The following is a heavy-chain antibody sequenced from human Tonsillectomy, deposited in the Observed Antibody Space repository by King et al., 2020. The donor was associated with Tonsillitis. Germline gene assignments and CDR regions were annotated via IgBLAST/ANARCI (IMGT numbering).Heavy chain of an antibody. CDR3: ASEYLNLWFGESPGYFDY. Sequence: QLVQSGGGLVKPGGSLRLSCAASGFTFSNAWMSWVRQAPGKGLEWVGRIKSKTDGGTTDYAAPVKGRFTISRDDSKNTLYLQMNSLRAEDTAVYYCASEYLNLWFGESPGYFDYWGQGTLVTVSS. D-gene: IGHD3-10*01. CDR2: IKSKTDGGTT. J-gene: IGHJ4*02. V-gene: IGHV3-15*01. CDR1: GFTFSNAW.